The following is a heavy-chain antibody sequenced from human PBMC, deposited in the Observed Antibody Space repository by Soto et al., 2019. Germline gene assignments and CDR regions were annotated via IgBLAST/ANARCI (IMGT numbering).Heavy chain of an antibody. V-gene: IGHV1-69*13. CDR1: GGTFSSYA. CDR3: ASPTGYYDYYHGMDV. Sequence: ASVKVSCKASGGTFSSYAISWVRQAPGQGLEWMGGIIPIFGTANYAQKFQGRVTITADESTSTAYMELSSLRSEDTAVYYCASPTGYYDYYHGMDVWGQGTTVTVSS. J-gene: IGHJ6*02. D-gene: IGHD4-17*01. CDR2: IIPIFGTA.